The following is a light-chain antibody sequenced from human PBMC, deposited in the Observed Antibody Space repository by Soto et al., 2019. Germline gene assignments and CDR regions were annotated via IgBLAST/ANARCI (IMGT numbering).Light chain of an antibody. CDR3: QQYGSSLLT. Sequence: EIVLTQSPGTLSLSPGERATLSCRASQSVSSSYLAWYQQKAGQAPRLLIYGASSRATGIPDRFSGSGSGTDFTLTINRLGPEDFAVYYCQQYGSSLLTFGGGTKVDIK. J-gene: IGKJ4*01. CDR2: GAS. V-gene: IGKV3-20*01. CDR1: QSVSSSY.